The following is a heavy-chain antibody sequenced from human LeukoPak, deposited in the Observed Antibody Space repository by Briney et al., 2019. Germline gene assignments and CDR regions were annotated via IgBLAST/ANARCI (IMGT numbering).Heavy chain of an antibody. CDR2: MNPNSGNT. V-gene: IGHV1-8*01. D-gene: IGHD6-13*01. CDR1: GYTFTSYD. Sequence: GASVKVSCKASGYTFTSYDINWVRQATGQGLEWMGWMNPNSGNTGYAQKFQGRVTITRNTSISTAYMELSSLRSEDTAVYYCARALFGGNTYSSSWYLVYWGQGTLVTVSS. J-gene: IGHJ4*02. CDR3: ARALFGGNTYSSSWYLVY.